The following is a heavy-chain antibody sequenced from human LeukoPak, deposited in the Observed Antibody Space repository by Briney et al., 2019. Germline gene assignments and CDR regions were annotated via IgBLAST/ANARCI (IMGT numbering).Heavy chain of an antibody. V-gene: IGHV1-2*02. J-gene: IGHJ6*03. CDR3: ARGRSDRLWFGESIRNSYYYMDV. CDR1: GYTFTDYY. D-gene: IGHD3-10*01. Sequence: ASVKVSCKASGYTFTDYYMHWVRQAPGQGLEWMGWINPQSGGTNYAQKFQGRVTMTRDTSISTVYMELSRLRSDDTAVYYCARGRSDRLWFGESIRNSYYYMDVWGKGTTVTISS. CDR2: INPQSGGT.